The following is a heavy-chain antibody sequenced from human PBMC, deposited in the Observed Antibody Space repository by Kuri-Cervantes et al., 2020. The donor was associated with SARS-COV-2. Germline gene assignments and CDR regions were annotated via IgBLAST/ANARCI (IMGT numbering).Heavy chain of an antibody. D-gene: IGHD2-2*02. CDR1: GFTFSSYG. CDR3: AKNRGDCSSTSCYIGSAFDI. Sequence: GESLKISCAASGFTFSSYGMHWVRQAPGKGLEWVAVIWYDGSNKYYADSVKGRFTISRDNSKNTLYLQMNSLRAEDTAVYYCAKNRGDCSSTSCYIGSAFDIWGQGTMVTVSS. J-gene: IGHJ3*02. V-gene: IGHV3-33*06. CDR2: IWYDGSNK.